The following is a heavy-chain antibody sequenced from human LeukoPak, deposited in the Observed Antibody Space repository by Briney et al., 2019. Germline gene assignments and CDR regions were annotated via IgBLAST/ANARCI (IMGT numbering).Heavy chain of an antibody. J-gene: IGHJ4*02. V-gene: IGHV3-30*04. Sequence: PGGSLRLSCAASGFTFSRYAMHWVRRGPGKGLEWVAAISYDGSNKKYADSVKGRFTISRDNSKNTLYLQMNSLRAEDTAVYYCAKVRPAGITMVRRPPYYFDYWGQGTLVTVSS. CDR2: ISYDGSNK. CDR3: AKVRPAGITMVRRPPYYFDY. D-gene: IGHD3-10*01. CDR1: GFTFSRYA.